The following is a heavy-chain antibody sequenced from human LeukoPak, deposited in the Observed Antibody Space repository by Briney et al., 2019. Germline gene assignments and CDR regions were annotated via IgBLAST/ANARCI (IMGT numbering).Heavy chain of an antibody. Sequence: GGSLRLSCAASGFTFSSYAMHWVRQAPGKGLEWVAVISYDGSNKYYADSVKGRFTISRDNSKNTLYLQMNSLRAEDTAVYYCARAGYRYGRREDYWGQGTLVTVSS. V-gene: IGHV3-30-3*01. CDR3: ARAGYRYGRREDY. CDR2: ISYDGSNK. CDR1: GFTFSSYA. D-gene: IGHD5-18*01. J-gene: IGHJ4*02.